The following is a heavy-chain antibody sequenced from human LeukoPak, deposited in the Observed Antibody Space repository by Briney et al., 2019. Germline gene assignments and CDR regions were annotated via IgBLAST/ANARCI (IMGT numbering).Heavy chain of an antibody. CDR2: INPNSGGT. V-gene: IGHV1-2*02. CDR1: GYTFTGYY. CDR3: ARDRFTMVRGAVNWFDP. Sequence: ASVKVSCKASGYTFTGYYMHWVRQAPGQGLEWMGWINPNSGGTNYAQKFQGRVTMTRDTSISTAYMELSRLRPDDTAVYYCARDRFTMVRGAVNWFDPWGQGTLVTVSS. J-gene: IGHJ5*02. D-gene: IGHD3-10*01.